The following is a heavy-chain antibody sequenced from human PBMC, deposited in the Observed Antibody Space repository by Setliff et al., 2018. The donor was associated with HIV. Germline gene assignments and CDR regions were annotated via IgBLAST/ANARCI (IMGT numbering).Heavy chain of an antibody. CDR2: IYYSGST. J-gene: IGHJ6*02. V-gene: IGHV4-59*01. D-gene: IGHD4-17*01. Sequence: SETLSLTCSVSGGSISSYYWSWIRQPPGKGLEWIGYIYYSGSTNYNPSLKSRVTISVDTSKNQFSLKLSSVTAADTAVYYCARGNYGDYEVSYYYYGMDVWGQGTTVTVSS. CDR3: ARGNYGDYEVSYYYYGMDV. CDR1: GGSISSYY.